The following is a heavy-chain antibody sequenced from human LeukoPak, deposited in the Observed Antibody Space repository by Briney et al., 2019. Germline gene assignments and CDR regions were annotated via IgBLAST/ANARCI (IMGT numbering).Heavy chain of an antibody. J-gene: IGHJ4*02. V-gene: IGHV3-11*06. D-gene: IGHD3-16*01. CDR1: GFTFSDYY. CDR3: ARGDSGGMDY. Sequence: GGSLRLSCAASGFTFSDYYMSWIRQAPGKGLEWVSYISTGGNYIKDADSVKGRFTISRDNAKNSLFLRISSLRVEDTTVYYCARGDSGGMDYWGQGTLVTVSS. CDR2: ISTGGNYI.